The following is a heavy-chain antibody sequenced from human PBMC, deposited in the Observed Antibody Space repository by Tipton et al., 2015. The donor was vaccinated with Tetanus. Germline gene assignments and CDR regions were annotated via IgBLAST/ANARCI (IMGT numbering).Heavy chain of an antibody. D-gene: IGHD1-1*01. Sequence: LRLSCTVSGGSISSYYWSWIRQPPGTGLEWIGYVYSSGSTNYNPSLKRRVTISVDTSKNQFSLSLSSVIAADTAVYYCARGVSRDWNGHYFDYWGQGALVTVSS. CDR1: GGSISSYY. CDR2: VYSSGST. CDR3: ARGVSRDWNGHYFDY. V-gene: IGHV4-59*08. J-gene: IGHJ4*02.